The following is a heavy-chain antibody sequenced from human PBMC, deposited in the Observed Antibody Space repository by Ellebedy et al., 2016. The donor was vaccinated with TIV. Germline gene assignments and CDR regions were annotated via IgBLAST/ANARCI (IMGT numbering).Heavy chain of an antibody. V-gene: IGHV3-7*03. CDR1: GFTFSSHW. CDR2: IKQDGIGK. Sequence: GESLKISCGASGFTFSSHWMSWVRQAPGKGLEWVANIKQDGIGKNYVDSVKGRFNISRDNARNSVHLQMNSLRAEETAVYYCARQGDYDSGYGMDLWGQGTTVTASS. D-gene: IGHD3-22*01. CDR3: ARQGDYDSGYGMDL. J-gene: IGHJ6*02.